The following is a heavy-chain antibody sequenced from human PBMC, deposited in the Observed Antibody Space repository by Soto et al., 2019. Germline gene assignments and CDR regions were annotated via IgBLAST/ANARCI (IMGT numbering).Heavy chain of an antibody. CDR3: AKERYSYGTYYFDY. V-gene: IGHV3-30*18. Sequence: QVQLVESGGGVVQPGRSLRLSCAASGFTFSSYGMHWVRQAPGKGLEWVAVISYDGSNKYYADSVKGRFTISRDNSKNTLYLQMNSLRAEDTAVYYCAKERYSYGTYYFDYCGQGTLVTVSS. D-gene: IGHD5-18*01. CDR2: ISYDGSNK. CDR1: GFTFSSYG. J-gene: IGHJ4*02.